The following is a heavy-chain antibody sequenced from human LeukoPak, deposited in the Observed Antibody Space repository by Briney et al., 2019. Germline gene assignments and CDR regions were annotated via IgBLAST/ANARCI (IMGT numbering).Heavy chain of an antibody. CDR3: ARGQREWDSSGYYFPVRHFDY. D-gene: IGHD3-22*01. J-gene: IGHJ4*02. CDR1: GGSFGGYY. Sequence: SETLSLTCAVYGGSFGGYYWSWIRQPPGKGLEWIGEINHSGSTNYNPSLKSRVTISVDTSKNQFSLKLSSVTAADTAVYYCARGQREWDSSGYYFPVRHFDYWGQGTLVTVTS. V-gene: IGHV4-34*01. CDR2: INHSGST.